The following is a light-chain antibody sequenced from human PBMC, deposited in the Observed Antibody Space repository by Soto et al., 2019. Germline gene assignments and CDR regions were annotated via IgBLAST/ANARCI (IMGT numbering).Light chain of an antibody. CDR3: LQDNIFPFT. CDR1: QDISIW. CDR2: AAS. J-gene: IGKJ5*01. V-gene: IGKV1-12*01. Sequence: DIRVTQSPSSVSASVGDRVTISCRASQDISIWLAWYQQKPGKAPKLLIYAASSLQSGVPSRFSGSASGTDFTLTISSLQPEDFATYYCLQDNIFPFTFGQGTRLEIK.